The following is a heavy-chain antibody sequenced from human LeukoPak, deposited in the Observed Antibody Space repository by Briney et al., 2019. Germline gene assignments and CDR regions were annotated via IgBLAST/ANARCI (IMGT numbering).Heavy chain of an antibody. Sequence: GGSLRLSCAASGFIFHDSDMHWVRQAPGKGVEWVSGVSKKSDYMAYADSVKGRFTISRDNAKNSLYLQMNSLRAEDTAVYYCAKGSKEVLFTRDHYMDVWGKGTTVTISS. CDR2: VSKKSDYM. D-gene: IGHD3-3*01. CDR1: GFIFHDSD. J-gene: IGHJ6*03. CDR3: AKGSKEVLFTRDHYMDV. V-gene: IGHV3-9*01.